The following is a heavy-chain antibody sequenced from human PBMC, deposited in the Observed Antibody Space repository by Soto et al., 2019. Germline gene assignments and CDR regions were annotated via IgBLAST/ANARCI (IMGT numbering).Heavy chain of an antibody. Sequence: PSETLSLTCTVSRGSISSYYWSWIRQPPGKGLEWIGYIYDSGSTNYNPSLKSRVTISVDTSKNQFSLKLTSVTAADTAVYYCARQVGATPIDWFDPWGQGTLVTVS. D-gene: IGHD1-26*01. CDR2: IYDSGST. CDR1: RGSISSYY. V-gene: IGHV4-59*08. J-gene: IGHJ5*02. CDR3: ARQVGATPIDWFDP.